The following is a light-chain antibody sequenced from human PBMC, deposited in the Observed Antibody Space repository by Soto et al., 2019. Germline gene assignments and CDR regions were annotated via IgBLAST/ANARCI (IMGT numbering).Light chain of an antibody. V-gene: IGLV1-51*01. J-gene: IGLJ7*01. Sequence: QSVLTQPPSVSAAPGQKVTISCSGSSSNIGNNYVSWYQQLPGTAPKLLIYDNNKRPSGIPDRFSGSKSGTSATLGITGLQTGHEADYYCGTWDSSLSEAVFGGGTQLTVL. CDR2: DNN. CDR1: SSNIGNNY. CDR3: GTWDSSLSEAV.